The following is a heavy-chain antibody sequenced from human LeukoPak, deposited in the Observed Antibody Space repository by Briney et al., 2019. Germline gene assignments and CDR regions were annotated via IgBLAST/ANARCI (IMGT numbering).Heavy chain of an antibody. J-gene: IGHJ4*02. Sequence: GGSLRLSCAASGFIFSNYWMGWVRQVPGKGLEWVANIREDGIAKYYVDSVRGAKDYVDSVRGRFTISRDNAKNSLYLQVNSLRVEDTAVYYCARGDFWNSYYLFDYWGQGTLVTVSS. V-gene: IGHV3-7*04. CDR3: ARGDFWNSYYLFDY. D-gene: IGHD3-3*01. CDR1: GFIFSNYW. CDR2: IREDGIAK.